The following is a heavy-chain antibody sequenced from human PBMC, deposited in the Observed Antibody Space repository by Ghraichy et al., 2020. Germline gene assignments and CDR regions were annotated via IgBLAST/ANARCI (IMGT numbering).Heavy chain of an antibody. J-gene: IGHJ4*02. Sequence: SETLSLTCAVYGGSFSGYYWSWIRQPPGKGLEWIGEINHSGSTNYNPSLKSRVTISVDTSKNQFSLKLSSVTAADTAVYYCARATIIAARPNYFDYWGQGTLVTVSS. V-gene: IGHV4-34*01. D-gene: IGHD6-6*01. CDR3: ARATIIAARPNYFDY. CDR1: GGSFSGYY. CDR2: INHSGST.